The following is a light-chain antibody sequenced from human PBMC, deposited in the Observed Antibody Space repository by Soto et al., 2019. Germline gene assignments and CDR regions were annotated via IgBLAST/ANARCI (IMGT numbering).Light chain of an antibody. CDR2: GAT. Sequence: EIVLTQSPATLSLSPGERATLSCRASQSVSSYLAWYQQKPGQAPRLLIHGATTRATGIPARFSGSGSGTEFTPTISSLQSEDFAVYYCQHFGDSLWTFGQGTKVDIK. J-gene: IGKJ1*01. V-gene: IGKV3-15*01. CDR1: QSVSSY. CDR3: QHFGDSLWT.